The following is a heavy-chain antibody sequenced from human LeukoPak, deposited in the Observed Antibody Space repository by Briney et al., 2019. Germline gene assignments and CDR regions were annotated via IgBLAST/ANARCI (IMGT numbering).Heavy chain of an antibody. J-gene: IGHJ4*02. V-gene: IGHV4-34*01. D-gene: IGHD6-19*01. CDR2: VNHRGTS. CDR1: GGSLSHYY. Sequence: PSESLSLTCAVYGGSLSHYYWSWIRQSPGKALEWIGEVNHRGTSNYNPSLNSRVIISVDTSKNQISLKVNSVTAADTAVYYCAGEWLARSYFDYWGQGTLVTVSS. CDR3: AGEWLARSYFDY.